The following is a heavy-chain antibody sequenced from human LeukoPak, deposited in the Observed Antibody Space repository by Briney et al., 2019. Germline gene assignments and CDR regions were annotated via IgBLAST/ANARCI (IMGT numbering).Heavy chain of an antibody. CDR3: ARATYCGGDCYSDAFDI. V-gene: IGHV1-8*03. J-gene: IGHJ3*02. Sequence: ASVTVSFKASGYTFTVYYMHWVRQAPGQGLEWMGWMNPNRGNTGYAQKFQGRVTITRNTSISTAYMELSSLRSEDTAVYYCARATYCGGDCYSDAFDIWGQGTMVTVSS. CDR2: MNPNRGNT. D-gene: IGHD2-21*02. CDR1: GYTFTVYY.